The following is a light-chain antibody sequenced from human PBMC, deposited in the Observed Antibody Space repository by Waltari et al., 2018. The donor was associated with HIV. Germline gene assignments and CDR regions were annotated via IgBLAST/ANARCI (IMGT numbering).Light chain of an antibody. CDR2: NNN. J-gene: IGLJ2*01. V-gene: IGLV1-44*01. CDR1: NSNIGSNN. CDR3: AAWDDSLNAHVL. Sequence: QSVLTQPPSASGTPGQRVTISCSGRNSNIGSNNVNWYQQRPGTAPKLLIYNNNQRPSGVADRFSGSKSGTSASLAISGLQSEDEADYYCAAWDDSLNAHVLFGGGTKLTVL.